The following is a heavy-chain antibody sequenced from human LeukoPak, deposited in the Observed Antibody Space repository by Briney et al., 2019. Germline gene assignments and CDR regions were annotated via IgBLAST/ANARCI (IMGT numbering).Heavy chain of an antibody. CDR2: TYYRSTWYN. CDR3: AREAAITIFGVVNYNWFDP. J-gene: IGHJ5*02. V-gene: IGHV6-1*01. D-gene: IGHD3-3*01. Sequence: SQTLSLTCAISGDSVPSNSVTWNWIRQSPSRGLEWLGRTYYRSTWYNDYAVSVRGRMTVNPDTSKNQFSLHLNSVTAADTAVYYCAREAAITIFGVVNYNWFDPWGQGTLVTVSS. CDR1: GDSVPSNSVT.